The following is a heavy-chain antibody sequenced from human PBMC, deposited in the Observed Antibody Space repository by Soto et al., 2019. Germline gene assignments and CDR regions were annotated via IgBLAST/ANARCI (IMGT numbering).Heavy chain of an antibody. Sequence: SETLSLTCAVYGGSFSGYYWSWIRQPPGKGLEWIGEINHSGSTNYNPSLKSRVTISVDTSKNQFSLKLSSVTAADTAVYYCARVVDTAMETDGPTYFDYWGQGTLVTVSS. D-gene: IGHD5-18*01. CDR3: ARVVDTAMETDGPTYFDY. CDR2: INHSGST. CDR1: GGSFSGYY. J-gene: IGHJ4*02. V-gene: IGHV4-34*01.